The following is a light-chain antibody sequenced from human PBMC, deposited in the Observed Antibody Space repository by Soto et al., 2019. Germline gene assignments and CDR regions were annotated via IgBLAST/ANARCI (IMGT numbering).Light chain of an antibody. CDR1: QSVGDS. V-gene: IGKV3-11*01. CDR3: QQRSNWPLT. J-gene: IGKJ4*01. Sequence: PGERATLSCRASQSVGDSLAWYQQKPGQAPRLLIYDASNRATGIPARFSGSGSGTDFALTISSLEPEDFAVYYCQQRSNWPLTFGGGTKVEIK. CDR2: DAS.